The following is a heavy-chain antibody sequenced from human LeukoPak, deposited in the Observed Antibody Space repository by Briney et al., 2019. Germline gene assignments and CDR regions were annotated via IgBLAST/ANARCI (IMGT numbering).Heavy chain of an antibody. D-gene: IGHD3-16*02. CDR3: ASGGVITFGGVIVIGWFDP. CDR2: IIPIFGTA. Sequence: ASVKVSCKASGGTFSSYAISWVRQAPGQGLEWMGGIIPIFGTANYAQKFQGRVTITADESTSTAYMELSSLRSEDTAVYYCASGGVITFGGVIVIGWFDPWGQGTLVTVSS. V-gene: IGHV1-69*13. J-gene: IGHJ5*02. CDR1: GGTFSSYA.